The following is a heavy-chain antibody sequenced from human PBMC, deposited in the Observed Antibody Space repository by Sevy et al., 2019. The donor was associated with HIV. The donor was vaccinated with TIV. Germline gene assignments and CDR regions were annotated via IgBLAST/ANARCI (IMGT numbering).Heavy chain of an antibody. V-gene: IGHV4-34*01. CDR1: GGSFSGYY. D-gene: IGHD6-19*01. CDR2: INHSGSP. Sequence: TLSLTCAVYGGSFSGYYWSWIRQPPGKGLEWIGEINHSGSPNNNPSLKSRVTISVDTSKNQFSLKLSSVTAADTAVYYCASSSVGGSGWFLGWFDPWGQGTLVTVSS. J-gene: IGHJ5*02. CDR3: ASSSVGGSGWFLGWFDP.